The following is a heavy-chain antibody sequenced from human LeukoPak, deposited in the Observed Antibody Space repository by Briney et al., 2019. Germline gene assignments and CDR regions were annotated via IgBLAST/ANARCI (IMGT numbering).Heavy chain of an antibody. CDR2: IKQDGSDK. V-gene: IGHV3-7*01. CDR1: GFTFSSYW. D-gene: IGHD6-13*01. Sequence: GGSLRLSCVASGFTFSSYWMSWVRQAPGKGLEWVANIKQDGSDKYYVDSAKGRFTISRDNAKNLLYLQMNSLRAEGTAVYYCASGQKLGFWGQGTLVTVSS. CDR3: ASGQKLGF. J-gene: IGHJ4*02.